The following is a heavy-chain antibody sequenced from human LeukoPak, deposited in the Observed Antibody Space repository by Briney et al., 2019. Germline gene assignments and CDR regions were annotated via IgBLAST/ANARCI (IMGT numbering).Heavy chain of an antibody. CDR3: PNTYYYDSSGYYY. V-gene: IGHV4-39*01. J-gene: IGHJ4*02. CDR2: IYYSGST. CDR1: GGSISSSSYY. D-gene: IGHD3-22*01. Sequence: SETLSLTCTVSGGSISSSSYYWGWLRQPPGMGRVGIVSIYYSGSTYYTLSLKSRVTISVYTSKHQFSLKTGSVTAADKAVKYCPNTYYYDSSGYYYWGQGTLVTVSS.